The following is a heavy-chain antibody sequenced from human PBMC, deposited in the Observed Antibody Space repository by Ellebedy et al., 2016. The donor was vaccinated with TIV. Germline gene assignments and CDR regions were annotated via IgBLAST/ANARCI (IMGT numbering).Heavy chain of an antibody. CDR3: ARGLSGYYDFWSGYYNYWYFDL. CDR1: GFTFSSYS. Sequence: GGSLRLSCAASGFTFSSYSMNWVRQAPGKGLEWVSYISSSSSTIYYADSVKGRFTISRDNAKNSLYLQMNSLRAEDTAVYYCARGLSGYYDFWSGYYNYWYFDLWGRGTLVTVSS. CDR2: ISSSSSTI. V-gene: IGHV3-48*01. D-gene: IGHD3-3*01. J-gene: IGHJ2*01.